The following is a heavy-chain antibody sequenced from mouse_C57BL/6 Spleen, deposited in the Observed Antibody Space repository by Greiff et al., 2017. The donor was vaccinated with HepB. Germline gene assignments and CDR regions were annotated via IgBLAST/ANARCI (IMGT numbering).Heavy chain of an antibody. CDR3: ASSHEYDGFAY. J-gene: IGHJ3*01. Sequence: EVHLVESGGGLVQPGGSLSLSCAASGFTFTDYYMSWVRQPPGKALEWLGFIRNKANGYTTEYSASVKGRFTISRDNSQSILYLQMNALRAEDSATYYCASSHEYDGFAYWGQGTLVTVSA. V-gene: IGHV7-3*01. CDR1: GFTFTDYY. CDR2: IRNKANGYTT. D-gene: IGHD2-4*01.